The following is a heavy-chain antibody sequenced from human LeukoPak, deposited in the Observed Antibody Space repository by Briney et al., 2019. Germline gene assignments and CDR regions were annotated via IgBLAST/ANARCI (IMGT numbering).Heavy chain of an antibody. CDR2: IYYSGST. Sequence: ASETLSLTCTVSGGSISSSSYYWGWIRQPPGKGLEWIGSIYYSGSTYYNPSLKSRVTISVDTSKNQFSLKLSSVTAADTAVYYRARLVISSSWYFDYWGQGTLVTVSS. V-gene: IGHV4-39*01. D-gene: IGHD6-13*01. CDR3: ARLVISSSWYFDY. J-gene: IGHJ4*02. CDR1: GGSISSSSYY.